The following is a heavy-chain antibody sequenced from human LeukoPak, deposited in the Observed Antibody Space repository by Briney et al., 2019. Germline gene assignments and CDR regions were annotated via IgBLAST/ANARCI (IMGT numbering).Heavy chain of an antibody. J-gene: IGHJ5*02. D-gene: IGHD7-27*01. CDR1: GFTFSSYS. V-gene: IGHV3-21*01. CDR2: ISSSSSYI. CDR3: ATFPRNWGNNRFDP. Sequence: GGSLRLSCAASGFTFSSYSMNWVRQAPGKGLEWVSSISSSSSYIYYADSVKGRFTISRDNAKNSLYLQMNSLRAEDTAVYYCATFPRNWGNNRFDPWGQGTLVTVSS.